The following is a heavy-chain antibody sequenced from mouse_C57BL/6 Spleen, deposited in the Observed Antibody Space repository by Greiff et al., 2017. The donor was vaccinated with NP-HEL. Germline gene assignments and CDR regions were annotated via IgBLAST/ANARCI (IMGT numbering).Heavy chain of an antibody. CDR1: GYTFTSYW. Sequence: VQLQQPGAELVKPGASVKLSCKASGYTFTSYWMQWVKQRPGQGLEWIGEIDPSDSYTNYNQKFKGKATLTVDTSSSTAYMQLSSLTSEDSAVYYCARGDWEAWFAYWGQGTLVTVSA. D-gene: IGHD4-1*01. V-gene: IGHV1-50*01. CDR3: ARGDWEAWFAY. CDR2: IDPSDSYT. J-gene: IGHJ3*01.